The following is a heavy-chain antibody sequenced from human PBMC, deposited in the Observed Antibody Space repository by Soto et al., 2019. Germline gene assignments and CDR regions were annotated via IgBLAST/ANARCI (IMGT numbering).Heavy chain of an antibody. CDR3: ARSPGGLSNFDY. CDR2: INHSGST. J-gene: IGHJ4*02. D-gene: IGHD2-2*01. CDR1: GGSFSGYY. Sequence: SETLSLTCAVYGGSFSGYYWSWIRQPPGKGLEWIGEINHSGSTNYNPSLKSRVTISVDTSKNQFSLKLSSVTAADTAVYYCARSPGGLSNFDYWGQGTLVTVSS. V-gene: IGHV4-34*09.